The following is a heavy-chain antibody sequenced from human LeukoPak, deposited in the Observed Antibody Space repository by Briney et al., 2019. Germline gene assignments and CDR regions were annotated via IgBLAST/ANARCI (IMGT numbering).Heavy chain of an antibody. V-gene: IGHV3-23*01. J-gene: IGHJ5*02. D-gene: IGHD2-2*02. CDR1: GFTFSSYA. CDR2: ISGSGGST. Sequence: GGSLRLSCAASGFTFSSYAMSWVRQAPGKGLEWVSAISGSGGSTYYSDSVKGRFTISRDNSKNTLYLQMNSLRAEDTAVYYCAKGDGYCSSTSCYTDWFDPWGQGTLVTVSP. CDR3: AKGDGYCSSTSCYTDWFDP.